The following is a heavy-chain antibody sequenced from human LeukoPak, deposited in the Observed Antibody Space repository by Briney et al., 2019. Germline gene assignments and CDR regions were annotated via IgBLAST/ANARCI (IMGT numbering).Heavy chain of an antibody. CDR2: INAGNGNT. CDR3: ARSLAAAYYYYGMDV. V-gene: IGHV1-3*01. CDR1: GYTFTSYA. Sequence: ASVKVSCKASGYTFTSYAMHWVRQAPGQRLEWMGWINAGNGNTKYSQKFQGRVIITRDTSASTAYMELSSLRSQDTAVYYCARSLAAAYYYYGMDVWGQGTTVTVSS. D-gene: IGHD6-13*01. J-gene: IGHJ6*02.